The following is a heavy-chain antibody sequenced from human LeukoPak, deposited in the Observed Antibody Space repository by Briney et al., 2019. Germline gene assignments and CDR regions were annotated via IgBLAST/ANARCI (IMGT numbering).Heavy chain of an antibody. Sequence: GGSLRLSCAASGFSFSGHWMHWARQLPGKGLVWVSRISPTGSTTSYADSVKGRFTVSRDNAKNILYLQVNNLRAEDTAVYYCARGPNSNWSGLDFWGQGTLLTVSS. J-gene: IGHJ4*02. CDR3: ARGPNSNWSGLDF. V-gene: IGHV3-74*01. CDR2: ISPTGSTT. D-gene: IGHD6-6*01. CDR1: GFSFSGHW.